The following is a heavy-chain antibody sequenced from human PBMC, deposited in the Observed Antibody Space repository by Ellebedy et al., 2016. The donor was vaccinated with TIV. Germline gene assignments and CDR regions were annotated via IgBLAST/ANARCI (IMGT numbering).Heavy chain of an antibody. J-gene: IGHJ4*02. CDR1: GGSISSSSYY. V-gene: IGHV4-39*01. Sequence: MPSETLSLTCTVSGGSISSSSYYWGWIRQPPGKGLEWIGSIYYSGSTYYNPSLNSRVTISVDTSKNQFSLTLSSVTAADTAVYYCARQDGGDSSGWYSVYYFDYWGQGTLVTVSS. CDR2: IYYSGST. D-gene: IGHD6-13*01. CDR3: ARQDGGDSSGWYSVYYFDY.